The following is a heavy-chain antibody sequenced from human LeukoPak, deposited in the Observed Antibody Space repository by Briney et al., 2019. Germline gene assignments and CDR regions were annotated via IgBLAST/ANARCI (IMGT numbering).Heavy chain of an antibody. CDR3: ARVPPGDYYDSSGYSHYFDY. J-gene: IGHJ4*02. Sequence: ASVKVSCKAFGYTFTSNYMHWVRQAPGQGPEWMGVISPSGGSTTYAQKFQGRVTLTRDMSTSTDYLELSSLRSEDTAVYYCARVPPGDYYDSSGYSHYFDYWGQGTLVTVSS. CDR1: GYTFTSNY. D-gene: IGHD3-22*01. V-gene: IGHV1-46*01. CDR2: ISPSGGST.